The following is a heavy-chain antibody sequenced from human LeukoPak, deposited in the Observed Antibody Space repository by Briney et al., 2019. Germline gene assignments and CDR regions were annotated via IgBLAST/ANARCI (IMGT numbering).Heavy chain of an antibody. J-gene: IGHJ4*02. V-gene: IGHV3-53*01. D-gene: IGHD3-10*01. Sequence: GGSLRLSCAVSGFTVGTYYMSWVRQAPGKGLEWVSVIYSGGGTYYADSVKGRFTISRDNSKNTLYLQMNSLRAEDTAVYYCAKDRATYYYGSGSYPLWGQGTLVTVSS. CDR3: AKDRATYYYGSGSYPL. CDR2: IYSGGGT. CDR1: GFTVGTYY.